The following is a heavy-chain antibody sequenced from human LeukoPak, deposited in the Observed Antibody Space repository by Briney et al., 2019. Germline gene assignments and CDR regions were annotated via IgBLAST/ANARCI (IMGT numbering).Heavy chain of an antibody. CDR1: GGSISSGSYY. D-gene: IGHD3-3*01. CDR3: ARASPIFGVVKFYYYYYYMDV. V-gene: IGHV4-61*02. CDR2: IYTSGST. J-gene: IGHJ6*03. Sequence: PSETLSLTCTVSGGSISSGSYYWSWIRQPAGKRLEWIGRIYTSGSTNYNPSLKSRVTISVDTSKNQFSLKLSSVTAADTAVYYCARASPIFGVVKFYYYYYYMDVWGKGTTVTVSS.